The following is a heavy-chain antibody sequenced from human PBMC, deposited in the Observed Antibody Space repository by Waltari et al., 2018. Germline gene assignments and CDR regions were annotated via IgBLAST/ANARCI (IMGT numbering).Heavy chain of an antibody. D-gene: IGHD3-16*01. CDR2: ISHDSSNN. CDR1: AFTCSSFA. V-gene: IGHV3-30*08. J-gene: IGHJ6*03. CDR3: AKRSWDYYYMDV. Sequence: QDQLVESGGDVVQPGRSLRPPCAASAFTCSSFALHWVRQAPGKGREWVELISHDSSNNYTSDSVKGRFTTSRDNSLNTRYLEMNSLSAEDTAVYYCAKRSWDYYYMDVWGKGTTVTVS.